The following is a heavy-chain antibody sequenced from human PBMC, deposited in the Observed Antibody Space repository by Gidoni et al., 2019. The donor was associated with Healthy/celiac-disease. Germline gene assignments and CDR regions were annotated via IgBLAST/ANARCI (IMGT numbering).Heavy chain of an antibody. D-gene: IGHD3-3*01. V-gene: IGHV3-30*18. CDR2: ISYDGSNK. Sequence: QVQLVESGGGVVQPGRSLRLSCAASGFTFSSYGLHWVSQAPGKGLEWVAVISYDGSNKYYADAVKGRFTISRDNSKNTLYLQMNSLRAEDTAVYDCAKDWFQGHFGVVRYYYGMDVWGQGTTVTVSS. J-gene: IGHJ6*02. CDR3: AKDWFQGHFGVVRYYYGMDV. CDR1: GFTFSSYG.